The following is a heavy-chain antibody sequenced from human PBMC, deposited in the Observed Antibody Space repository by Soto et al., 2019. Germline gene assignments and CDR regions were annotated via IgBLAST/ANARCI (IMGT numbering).Heavy chain of an antibody. CDR3: AREGGGYCSGSSCQLDY. Sequence: SETLSLTCTVSGGSISSDSYYWGWIRQPPGKGLEWIGSIYYRGNTYYNPSLKSRVTISVDTSKNQFSLKLSSVTAADTAVYYCAREGGGYCSGSSCQLDYWGQGTLVTVSS. V-gene: IGHV4-39*02. CDR2: IYYRGNT. D-gene: IGHD2-15*01. J-gene: IGHJ4*02. CDR1: GGSISSDSYY.